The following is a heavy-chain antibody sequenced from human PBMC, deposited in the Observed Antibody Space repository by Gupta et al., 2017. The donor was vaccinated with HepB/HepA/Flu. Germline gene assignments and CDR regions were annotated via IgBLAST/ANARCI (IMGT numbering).Heavy chain of an antibody. CDR3: AKYYSSTPCRQFDY. V-gene: IGHV3-23*03. D-gene: IGHD3-10*01. CDR2: IGREGGGI. J-gene: IGHJ4*02. CDR1: GFTFSSYA. Sequence: EVQLLESGGSLVQPGGSLRLSCAASGFTFSSYALTWVRQAPGKGLEWVSVIGREGGGIRYADSVKGRFTISRDSSKNTLFLQMNSLRAEDTAVYYCAKYYSSTPCRQFDYWGPGTLVTVSS.